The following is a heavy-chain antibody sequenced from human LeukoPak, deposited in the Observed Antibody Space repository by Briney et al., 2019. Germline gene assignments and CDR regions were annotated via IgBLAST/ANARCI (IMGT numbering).Heavy chain of an antibody. V-gene: IGHV3-23*01. Sequence: GGSLRLSCAASGFTFRSYAMSWVRQAPGKGLEWVSAISGSGGSTYYADSVKGRFTISRDNSKNTLYLQMNSLRAEDTAVYYCAKEVIAVAGPLPYYFDYWGQGTLVTVSS. CDR3: AKEVIAVAGPLPYYFDY. J-gene: IGHJ4*02. D-gene: IGHD6-19*01. CDR2: ISGSGGST. CDR1: GFTFRSYA.